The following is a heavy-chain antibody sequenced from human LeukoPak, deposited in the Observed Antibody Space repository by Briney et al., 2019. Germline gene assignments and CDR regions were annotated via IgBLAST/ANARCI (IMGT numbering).Heavy chain of an antibody. J-gene: IGHJ3*02. D-gene: IGHD3-22*01. Sequence: SETLSLTCTVSGGSISSSNYYWAWIRQPPGKGLEWIGSVYYSGSTYYNPSLRSRVTISVDTSKNQFSLKLTSVTAADTAVYYCASLADWYYYDSSDYALGAFDIWGHGTMVTVSS. CDR3: ASLADWYYYDSSDYALGAFDI. CDR2: VYYSGST. CDR1: GGSISSSNYY. V-gene: IGHV4-39*07.